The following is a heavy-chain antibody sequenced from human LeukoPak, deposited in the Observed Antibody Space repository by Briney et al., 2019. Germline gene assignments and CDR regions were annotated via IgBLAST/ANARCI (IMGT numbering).Heavy chain of an antibody. D-gene: IGHD2-15*01. CDR1: GGSISSYY. V-gene: IGHV4-59*01. CDR2: IYYSGST. Sequence: SETLSLTCTVSGGSISSYYWSWIRQPPGKGLEWIGYIYYSGSTNYNPSLKSRVTISVDTSKNQFSLKLSSVTAADTAVYYCARGYYSGGSCLFDYWGQGTLVTVSS. CDR3: ARGYYSGGSCLFDY. J-gene: IGHJ4*02.